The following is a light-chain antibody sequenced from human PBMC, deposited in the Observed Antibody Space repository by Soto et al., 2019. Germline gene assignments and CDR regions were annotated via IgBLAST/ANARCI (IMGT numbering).Light chain of an antibody. Sequence: DIQMTQSPSILSASVGDRVTITCLASQSISSWLAWYQQKPGKAPNLLIYKASHLENGVPSRFSGSGSGTQFTLTISSLQPDDFATYFCQQYNSYSITFGQGTRLEIK. V-gene: IGKV1-5*03. CDR3: QQYNSYSIT. J-gene: IGKJ5*01. CDR2: KAS. CDR1: QSISSW.